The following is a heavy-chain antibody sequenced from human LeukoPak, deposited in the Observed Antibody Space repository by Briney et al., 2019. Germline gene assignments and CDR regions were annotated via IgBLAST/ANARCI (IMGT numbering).Heavy chain of an antibody. CDR1: SGSISSSSYY. V-gene: IGHV4-39*01. CDR2: IYYSGST. CDR3: ARHPEYSSSWYYNYYYGMDV. D-gene: IGHD6-13*01. J-gene: IGHJ6*02. Sequence: PSETLSLTCTVSSGSISSSSYYWGWIRQPPGKGLEWIGSIYYSGSTYYNPSLKSRVTISVDTSKNQFSLKLSSVTAADTAVYYCARHPEYSSSWYYNYYYGMDVWGQGTTVTVSS.